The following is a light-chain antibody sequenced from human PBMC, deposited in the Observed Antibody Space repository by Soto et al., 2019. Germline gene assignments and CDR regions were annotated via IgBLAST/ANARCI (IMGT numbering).Light chain of an antibody. J-gene: IGKJ1*01. CDR3: QQYDNWPRT. CDR1: QSVSSN. CDR2: GAS. V-gene: IGKV3-15*01. Sequence: EIVMTQSPVTLSVSPGERATLSCRASQSVSSNLAWYQQKPGQAPRLLIYGASTRATGIPARFIGSRSGTEFTLTISSLQSEDFAIYYCQQYDNWPRTFGQGTKVEI.